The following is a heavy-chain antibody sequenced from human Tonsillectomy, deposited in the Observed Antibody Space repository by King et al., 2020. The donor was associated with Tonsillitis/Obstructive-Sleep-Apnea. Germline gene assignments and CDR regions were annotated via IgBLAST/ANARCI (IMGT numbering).Heavy chain of an antibody. V-gene: IGHV3-30*18. CDR2: ILYDGSNQ. CDR1: GFTFSSYG. J-gene: IGHJ4*02. Sequence: HVQLVESGGGVVQPGRSLRLSCAASGFTFSSYGMHWVRQAPGKGLEWVALILYDGSNQYYADSVKGRFAISRDDSKNTLYLQMNSLRVEDTAEYYCVKDDSSGYYYVDYWGQGTLVTVSS. D-gene: IGHD3-22*01. CDR3: VKDDSSGYYYVDY.